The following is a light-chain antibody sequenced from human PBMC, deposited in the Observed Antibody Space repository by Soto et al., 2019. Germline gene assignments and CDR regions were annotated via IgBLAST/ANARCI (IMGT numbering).Light chain of an antibody. Sequence: SVLTQPPSASGTPGQRVTISCSGSSANIGSHTVNWYQQLPGTAPRLLIYNTYYRPSGVPDRFSGSKSGTSASLAISGIQSEDEADYYCAAWDDSLNGVVFGGGTKVTVL. V-gene: IGLV1-44*01. CDR1: SANIGSHT. CDR2: NTY. CDR3: AAWDDSLNGVV. J-gene: IGLJ2*01.